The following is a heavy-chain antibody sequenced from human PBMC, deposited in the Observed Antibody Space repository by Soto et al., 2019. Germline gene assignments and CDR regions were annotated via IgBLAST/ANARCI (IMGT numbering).Heavy chain of an antibody. CDR2: IDTSGHNT. CDR3: AKVVGEYLYFFNN. J-gene: IGHJ4*02. Sequence: EVQVLESGGGLIQPGGSLRLSCAFSGLTFSRYAASWVRQAPGKGLEWVSGIDTSGHNTYYADSVKGRFTTSRDNSNSTLFLQMNNLRAEDTAVYYCAKVVGEYLYFFNNWGQGILVTVSS. D-gene: IGHD3-10*01. V-gene: IGHV3-23*01. CDR1: GLTFSRYA.